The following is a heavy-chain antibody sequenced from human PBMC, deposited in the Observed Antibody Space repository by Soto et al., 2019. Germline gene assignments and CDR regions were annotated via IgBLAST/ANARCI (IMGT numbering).Heavy chain of an antibody. CDR2: IGVSGGLT. Sequence: EVQLLESGGGLVQPGGSLGLSCAASGFTFRSYAMRWVRQAPGKGLAWVSAIGVSGGLTYYVDSVKGRFTISRDNSQNTLYLQMNSLRAEDTAVYYCAKDLGGVDTWNDFDYWGQGTLVTVSS. CDR1: GFTFRSYA. CDR3: AKDLGGVDTWNDFDY. J-gene: IGHJ4*02. V-gene: IGHV3-23*01. D-gene: IGHD1-1*01.